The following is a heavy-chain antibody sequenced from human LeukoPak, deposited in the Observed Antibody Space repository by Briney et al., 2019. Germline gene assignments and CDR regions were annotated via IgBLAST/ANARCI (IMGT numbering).Heavy chain of an antibody. Sequence: KPSETLSLTCTVSGGSISSYYWSWIQQPPGKGLEWIGYIYYSGSTNYNPSLKSRVTISVDTSKNQFSLKLSSVTAADTAVYYCAKYSGSYGYFDYWGQGTLVTVSS. CDR1: GGSISSYY. D-gene: IGHD1-26*01. CDR3: AKYSGSYGYFDY. CDR2: IYYSGST. V-gene: IGHV4-59*01. J-gene: IGHJ4*02.